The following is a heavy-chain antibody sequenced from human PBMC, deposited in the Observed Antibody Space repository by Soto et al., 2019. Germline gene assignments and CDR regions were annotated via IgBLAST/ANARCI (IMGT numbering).Heavy chain of an antibody. D-gene: IGHD6-6*01. CDR3: AKGIAARPLDYYYYGMDV. V-gene: IGHV1-24*01. Sequence: GASVKVSCKVSGYTLTELSMHWVRQAPGKGLEWMGGFDPEDGETIYAQKFQGRVTMTEDTSTDTAYMELSSLRSEDTAVYYCAKGIAARPLDYYYYGMDVWGQGTTVTVSS. CDR2: FDPEDGET. J-gene: IGHJ6*02. CDR1: GYTLTELS.